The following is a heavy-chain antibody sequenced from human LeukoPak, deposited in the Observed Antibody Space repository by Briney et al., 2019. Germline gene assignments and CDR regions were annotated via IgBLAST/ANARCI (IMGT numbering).Heavy chain of an antibody. V-gene: IGHV3-21*01. J-gene: IGHJ4*02. Sequence: GGSLRLSCVASGFIFSTYDMSWVRQAPGKGLEWVSSITTSSSYIYYADSVRGRFAISRDNAKNSLYLQMNSLRAEDTAVYYCAKDSGGFGELGYFDYWGQGTLVTVSS. CDR3: AKDSGGFGELGYFDY. CDR2: ITTSSSYI. CDR1: GFIFSTYD. D-gene: IGHD3-10*01.